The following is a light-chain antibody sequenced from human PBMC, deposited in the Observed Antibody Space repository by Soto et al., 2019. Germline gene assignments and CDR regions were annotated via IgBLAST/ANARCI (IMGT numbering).Light chain of an antibody. CDR2: GAS. V-gene: IGKV3-15*01. CDR3: QQYNNWNLHMET. Sequence: EIVMTQSPATLSVSPGERATLSCRASQSVSSNLAWYQQKPGQAPRLLIYGASTRATGIPARFSGSGSGTAFTHTISSLQSEDFAVYYCQQYNNWNLHMETFGQGTKLEIK. CDR1: QSVSSN. J-gene: IGKJ2*01.